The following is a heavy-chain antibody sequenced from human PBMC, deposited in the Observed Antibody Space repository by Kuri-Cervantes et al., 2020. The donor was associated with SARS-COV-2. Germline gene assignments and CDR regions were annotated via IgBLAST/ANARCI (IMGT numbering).Heavy chain of an antibody. CDR3: ARALPRIPGMDV. CDR2: IGTAGDT. V-gene: IGHV3-13*04. D-gene: IGHD2-15*01. J-gene: IGHJ6*02. CDR1: GFTFSSYA. Sequence: GGSLRLSCAASGFTFSSYAMHWVRQATGKGLEWVSAIGTAGDTYYPGSVKGRFTISRENAKNSLYLQMNSLRAGDTAVYYCARALPRIPGMDVWGQGTTVTVSS.